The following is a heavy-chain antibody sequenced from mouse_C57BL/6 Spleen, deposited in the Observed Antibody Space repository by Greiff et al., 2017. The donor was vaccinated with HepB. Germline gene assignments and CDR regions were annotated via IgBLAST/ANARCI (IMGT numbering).Heavy chain of an antibody. J-gene: IGHJ4*01. CDR3: ASPEATRNYYAMDY. D-gene: IGHD1-1*01. CDR2: IYPRSGNT. CDR1: GYTFTSYG. Sequence: QVHVKQSGAELARPGASVKLSCKASGYTFTSYGISWVKQRTGQGLEWIGEIYPRSGNTYYNEKFKGKATLTADKSSSTAYMELRSLTSEASAVCFCASPEATRNYYAMDYWGQGTSVSVSS. V-gene: IGHV1-81*01.